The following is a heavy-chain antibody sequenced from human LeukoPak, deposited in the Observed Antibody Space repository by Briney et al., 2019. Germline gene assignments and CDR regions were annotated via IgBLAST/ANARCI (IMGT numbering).Heavy chain of an antibody. V-gene: IGHV4-4*07. CDR1: GGSISSYY. D-gene: IGHD3-3*01. Sequence: SETPSLTCTVSGGSISSYYWSWIRQPAGKGLEWIGRIYTSGSTNYNPSLKSRVTISVDKSKNQFSLKLSSVTAADTAVYYCARALRFLEWFPHDAFDIWGQGTMVTVSS. J-gene: IGHJ3*02. CDR2: IYTSGST. CDR3: ARALRFLEWFPHDAFDI.